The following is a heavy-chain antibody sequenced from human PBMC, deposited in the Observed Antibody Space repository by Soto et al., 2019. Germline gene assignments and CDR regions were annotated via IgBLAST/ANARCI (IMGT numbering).Heavy chain of an antibody. V-gene: IGHV4-61*01. CDR3: ARDQSTGDLSYYYYMDV. CDR2: IYYSGST. J-gene: IGHJ6*03. Sequence: QVQLQESGPGLVKPSETLSLTCTVSGGSVSSGSYYWSWIRQPPGKGLEWIGYIYYSGSTNYNPSLKSRVTISADTSKNQFSLKLSSVTAADTAVYYCARDQSTGDLSYYYYMDVWGKGTTVTVSS. CDR1: GGSVSSGSYY.